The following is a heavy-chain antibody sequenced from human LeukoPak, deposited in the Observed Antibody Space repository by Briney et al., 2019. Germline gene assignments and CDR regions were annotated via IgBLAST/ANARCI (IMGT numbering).Heavy chain of an antibody. Sequence: GGSLRLSCAASGFTISNYWMHSVRQAPGKGLVWVSRINSDGTSTSYADSVKGRFTISRDNSKNTVYLQMNSLGAEDTAVYYCARGGAFGDRTYYFASWGQGILVTVSS. CDR2: INSDGTST. CDR3: ARGGAFGDRTYYFAS. V-gene: IGHV3-74*01. D-gene: IGHD4-17*01. CDR1: GFTISNYW. J-gene: IGHJ4*02.